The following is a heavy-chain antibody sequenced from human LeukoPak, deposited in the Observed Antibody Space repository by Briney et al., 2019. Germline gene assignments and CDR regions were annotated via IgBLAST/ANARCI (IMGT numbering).Heavy chain of an antibody. J-gene: IGHJ4*02. V-gene: IGHV3-30*04. Sequence: GGSLRLSCAASRFIFSSYAMNWVRQAPGKGLEWVAVISYDGSNKYYADSVKGRFTISRDNSKNTLYLQMNSLRAEDTAVYYCARDAADYDSSGYPDYWGQGTLVTVSS. CDR3: ARDAADYDSSGYPDY. CDR1: RFIFSSYA. CDR2: ISYDGSNK. D-gene: IGHD3-22*01.